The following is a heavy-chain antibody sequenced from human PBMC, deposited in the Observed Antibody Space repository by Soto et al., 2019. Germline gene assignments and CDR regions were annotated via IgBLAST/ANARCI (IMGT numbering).Heavy chain of an antibody. CDR1: EGTFNSYA. CDR3: ASGARRWYPYFFDS. D-gene: IGHD6-13*01. CDR2: IIPYYNTL. Sequence: QAQVVQSGAEVRKPGSSVKLSCKASEGTFNSYAIAWVQQAPGQGLEWMGGIIPYYNTLNYAQKFQARVTITADDSRNTVYMELSSRRSDDTAVYFCASGARRWYPYFFDSWAQGTLVTVSS. V-gene: IGHV1-69*01. J-gene: IGHJ4*02.